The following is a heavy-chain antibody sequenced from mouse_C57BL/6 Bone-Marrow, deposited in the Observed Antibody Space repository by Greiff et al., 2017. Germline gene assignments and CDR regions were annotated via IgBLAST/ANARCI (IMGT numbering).Heavy chain of an antibody. D-gene: IGHD1-1*01. J-gene: IGHJ1*03. V-gene: IGHV3-6*01. Sequence: EVKLMESGPGLVKPSQSLSFTCSVTGYSITSGYYWNWIRQFPGNKLEWMGYISYDGSNNYNPSLKNRITITRDTSKNQYFLQLNSVTTEDTATYYCARGFITTVVADWYFDVWGTGTTVTVAS. CDR2: ISYDGSN. CDR1: GYSITSGYY. CDR3: ARGFITTVVADWYFDV.